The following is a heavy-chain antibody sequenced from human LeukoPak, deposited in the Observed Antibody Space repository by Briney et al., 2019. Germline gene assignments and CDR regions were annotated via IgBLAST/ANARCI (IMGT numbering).Heavy chain of an antibody. CDR1: GYTFTGYY. Sequence: ASVKVSCKASGYTFTGYYMHWVRQAPGQGLEWMGWISAYNGNTNYAQKLQDRVTMTTDTSTSTAYMELRSLRSDDTAVYYCAREGGATGDAFDIWGQGTMVTVSS. CDR3: AREGGATGDAFDI. J-gene: IGHJ3*02. CDR2: ISAYNGNT. D-gene: IGHD1-26*01. V-gene: IGHV1-18*04.